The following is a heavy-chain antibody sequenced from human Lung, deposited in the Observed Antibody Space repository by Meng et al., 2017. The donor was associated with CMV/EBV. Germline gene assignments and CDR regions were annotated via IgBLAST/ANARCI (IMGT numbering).Heavy chain of an antibody. D-gene: IGHD6-13*01. J-gene: IGHJ4*02. Sequence: XVSCKASGYSFTHYWIGWVRQMPGEGLEWMGIVYPGDSNTKYSRPFQGQVTISADKSINTAYLQWTSLKASDTAMYFCVRHEASIGTGHWGQGTLVTVSS. CDR2: VYPGDSNT. CDR3: VRHEASIGTGH. V-gene: IGHV5-51*01. CDR1: GYSFTHYW.